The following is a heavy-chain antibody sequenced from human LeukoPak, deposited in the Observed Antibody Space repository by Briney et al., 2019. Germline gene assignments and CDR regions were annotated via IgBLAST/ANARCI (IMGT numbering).Heavy chain of an antibody. V-gene: IGHV3-21*06. J-gene: IGHJ5*02. CDR2: ILSGGNHI. D-gene: IGHD1-26*01. CDR1: GFTFSTYW. CDR3: ARDGVGATVLDL. Sequence: PGGSLRLSCAASGFTFSTYWMSWVRQAPGKGLEWVSSILSGGNHIYYTDSVKGRFTISRDDATNSLFLEMNSLSAEDTAVYYCARDGVGATVLDLWGQGTLVTVSS.